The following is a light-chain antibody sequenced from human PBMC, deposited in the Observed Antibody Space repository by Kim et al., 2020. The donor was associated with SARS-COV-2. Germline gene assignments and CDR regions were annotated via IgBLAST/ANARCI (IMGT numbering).Light chain of an antibody. CDR1: KLGDKY. CDR3: QAWDSSTAS. J-gene: IGLJ2*01. V-gene: IGLV3-1*01. Sequence: SVSPGQTASITCSGDKLGDKYACWYQQKPGQSPVLVIYQDSKRPSGIPERFSGSNSGNTATLTISGTQAMDEADDYCQAWDSSTASFGGGTQLTVL. CDR2: QDS.